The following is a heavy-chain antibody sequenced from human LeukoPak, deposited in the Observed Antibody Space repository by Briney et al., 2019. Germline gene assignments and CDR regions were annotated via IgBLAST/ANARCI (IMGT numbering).Heavy chain of an antibody. CDR1: GFTFSSYA. D-gene: IGHD6-19*01. Sequence: PGGSLRLSCAASGFTFSSYAMSWVRQAPGKGLEWVSAISGSGGSTYYADSVKGRFTISRDNSKNTLYLQMNSLRAEDTAVYYCAKTGLDLSGYYYYMDVWGKGTTVTVSS. CDR3: AKTGLDLSGYYYYMDV. V-gene: IGHV3-23*01. J-gene: IGHJ6*03. CDR2: ISGSGGST.